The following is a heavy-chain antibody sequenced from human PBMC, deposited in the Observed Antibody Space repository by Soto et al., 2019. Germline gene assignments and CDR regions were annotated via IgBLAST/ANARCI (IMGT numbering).Heavy chain of an antibody. D-gene: IGHD3-10*02. CDR3: ARGFLCFTNRRRWANCFDP. V-gene: IGHV4-34*01. J-gene: IGHJ5*02. CDR2: INHREST. Sequence: QVQLQQWGAGLLKPSETLSLTCAVYGGSFSGYYWSWIRQPPGKGLEWIGEINHRESTNYNPSLKSRVTISVDTSKNQVSQKLSSVTAADTAVYYCARGFLCFTNRRRWANCFDPWGQGTLVTVSS. CDR1: GGSFSGYY.